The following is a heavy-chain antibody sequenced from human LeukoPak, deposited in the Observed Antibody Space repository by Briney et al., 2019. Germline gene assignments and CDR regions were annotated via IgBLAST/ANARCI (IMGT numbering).Heavy chain of an antibody. CDR3: ATNYYDSSGYLFDY. V-gene: IGHV1-2*02. D-gene: IGHD3-22*01. CDR1: GYTFTGYY. CDR2: INPNSGGT. Sequence: ASVKVSCKASGYTFTGYYIHWVRPAPGQGLEWMGWINPNSGGTNYAQKFQGRVTMTRDTSISTAYMELSRLRSDDTAVYYCATNYYDSSGYLFDYWGQGTLVTVSS. J-gene: IGHJ4*02.